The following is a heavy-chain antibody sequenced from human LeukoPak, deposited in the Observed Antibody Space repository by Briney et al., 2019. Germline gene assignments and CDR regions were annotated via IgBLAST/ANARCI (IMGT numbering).Heavy chain of an antibody. CDR1: GFTFSDYY. D-gene: IGHD2-2*01. V-gene: IGHV3-7*01. CDR2: IKQDGSEK. CDR3: ARGRIVVVPAANFRSGYYFDY. J-gene: IGHJ4*02. Sequence: GGSLRLSCAASGFTFSDYYMSWIRQAPGKGLEWVANIKQDGSEKYYVDSVKGRFTISRDNAKNSLYLQMNSLRAEDTAVYYCARGRIVVVPAANFRSGYYFDYWGQGTLVTVSS.